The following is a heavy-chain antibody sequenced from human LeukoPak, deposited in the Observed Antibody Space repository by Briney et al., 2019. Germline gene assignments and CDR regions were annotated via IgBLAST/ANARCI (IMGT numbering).Heavy chain of an antibody. J-gene: IGHJ4*02. Sequence: SETLSLTCAVYGESFSDYYWAWIRQPPGKGLEWIGEIHHSGRTNYNPSFKSRITISLDTSRKQFSLKLNSVTAADTAIYYCAADRDIMNPPFDLWGQGTLVTVSS. D-gene: IGHD3-9*01. CDR1: GESFSDYY. CDR3: AADRDIMNPPFDL. CDR2: IHHSGRT. V-gene: IGHV4-34*01.